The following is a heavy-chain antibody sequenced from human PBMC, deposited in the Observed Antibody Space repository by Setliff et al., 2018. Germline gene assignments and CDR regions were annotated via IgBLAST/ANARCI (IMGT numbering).Heavy chain of an antibody. Sequence: LSLTCAVSGYSISSSSYYWGWIRQPPGKGLEWIGSIYYSGSTYYNPSLKSRVTISVDTSKNQFSLKLSSVTAADTAVYYCASTPDGDLYYNFWSGYYLTLDYWGQGTLVTVSS. J-gene: IGHJ4*02. CDR2: IYYSGST. CDR3: ASTPDGDLYYNFWSGYYLTLDY. V-gene: IGHV4-39*07. D-gene: IGHD3-3*01. CDR1: GYSISSSSYY.